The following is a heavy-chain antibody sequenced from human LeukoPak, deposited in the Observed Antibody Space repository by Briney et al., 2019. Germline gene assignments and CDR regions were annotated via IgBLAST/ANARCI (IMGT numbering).Heavy chain of an antibody. CDR3: ASQQRTTAQYGGNSVY. J-gene: IGHJ3*01. V-gene: IGHV3-48*03. CDR2: ISSSGSTI. Sequence: GGSLRLSCAASGFTFSSYEMNWVRQAPGKGLEWVSYISSSGSTIYYADSVKGRFTISRDNAKNSLYLQMNSLRAEDTAVYYCASQQRTTAQYGGNSVYWGQGTMVTVSS. CDR1: GFTFSSYE. D-gene: IGHD4-23*01.